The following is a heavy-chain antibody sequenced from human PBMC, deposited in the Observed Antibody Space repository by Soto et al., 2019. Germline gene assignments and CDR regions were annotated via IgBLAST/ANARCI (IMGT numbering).Heavy chain of an antibody. Sequence: ASVKVSCKASGYTFTSYDINWVRQATGQGLEWMGWMNPNSGNTGYAQKFQGRVTMTRNTSISTAYVELSSLRSEDTAVYYCARGMISSKGTPAFDIWGQGTMVTVSS. CDR1: GYTFTSYD. D-gene: IGHD6-13*01. V-gene: IGHV1-8*01. CDR2: MNPNSGNT. J-gene: IGHJ3*02. CDR3: ARGMISSKGTPAFDI.